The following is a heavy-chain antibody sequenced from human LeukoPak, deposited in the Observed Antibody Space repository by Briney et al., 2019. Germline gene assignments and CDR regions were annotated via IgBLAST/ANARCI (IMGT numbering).Heavy chain of an antibody. CDR1: GGTFSSYA. J-gene: IGHJ6*04. CDR2: IILIFGTA. V-gene: IGHV1-69*13. Sequence: SVKVSCKASGGTFSSYAISWVRQAPGQGLEWMGGIILIFGTANYAQKFQGRVTITADESTSTAYMELSSLRSEDTAVYYCARTAMYGSGSGYYYGMDVWGKGTTVTVSS. CDR3: ARTAMYGSGSGYYYGMDV. D-gene: IGHD3-10*01.